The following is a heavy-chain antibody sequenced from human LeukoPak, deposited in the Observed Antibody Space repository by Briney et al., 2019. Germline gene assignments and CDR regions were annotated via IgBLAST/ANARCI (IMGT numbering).Heavy chain of an antibody. CDR2: ISYDGSNK. J-gene: IGHJ4*02. CDR3: ARGSGSYVTSFDY. CDR1: GFTFSSYA. V-gene: IGHV3-30*04. D-gene: IGHD1-26*01. Sequence: GGSLRLSCAASGFTFSSYAMHWVRQAPGKGLEWVAVISYDGSNKYYADSVKGRFTISRDNSKNTLNLQMNSLRAEDTAVYYCARGSGSYVTSFDYWGQGTLVTVSS.